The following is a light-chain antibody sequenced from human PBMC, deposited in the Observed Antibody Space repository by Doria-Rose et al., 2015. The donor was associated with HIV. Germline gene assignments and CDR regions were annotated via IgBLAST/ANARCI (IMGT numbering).Light chain of an antibody. Sequence: TQSPESLGMSLGERATLNCKSNQSLLYTSTNYLAWYQQKPGQPPTLLMYWASTRQSGVPARFSGSGSGTDFTLTISSLEAEDVAVYYCQQYYDTPSFGPGTTVDIK. CDR1: QSLLYTSTNY. CDR2: WAS. V-gene: IGKV4-1*01. CDR3: QQYYDTPS. J-gene: IGKJ3*01.